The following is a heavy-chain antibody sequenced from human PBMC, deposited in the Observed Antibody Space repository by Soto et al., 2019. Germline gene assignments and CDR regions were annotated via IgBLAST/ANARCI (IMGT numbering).Heavy chain of an antibody. CDR2: IYYSGST. Sequence: QVQLQESGPGLVKPSETLSLTCTVSGGSVSSGSYYWSWIRQPPGKGLEWIGDIYYSGSTNYNPSLRSRVTISVDTSKKQSSLKLSSVTAADTAVYYCARSVPIVRRGAFDIWGQGTMVTVSS. V-gene: IGHV4-61*01. D-gene: IGHD3-22*01. CDR1: GGSVSSGSYY. CDR3: ARSVPIVRRGAFDI. J-gene: IGHJ3*02.